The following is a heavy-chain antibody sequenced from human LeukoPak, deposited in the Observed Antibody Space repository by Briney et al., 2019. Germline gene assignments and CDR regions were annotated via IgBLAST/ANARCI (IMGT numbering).Heavy chain of an antibody. V-gene: IGHV3-23*01. CDR3: TTLSDTIEAAGTRNY. D-gene: IGHD6-13*01. J-gene: IGHJ4*02. CDR1: GFIFSSYA. CDR2: ISGSGGST. Sequence: GGSLRLSCAASGFIFSSYAMSWVRQAPGKGLEWVSVISGSGGSTNYADSVNGRFTISRDNSKNMLHLQMSSLRAEDTAVYYCTTLSDTIEAAGTRNYWGQGTLVTVSS.